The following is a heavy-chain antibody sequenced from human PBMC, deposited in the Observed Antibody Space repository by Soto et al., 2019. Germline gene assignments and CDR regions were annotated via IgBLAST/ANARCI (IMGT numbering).Heavy chain of an antibody. Sequence: QVQLQESGPGLVKPSQTLSLTCTVSGGSISSGGYYWSWIRQHPGKGLEWIGYIYYSGSTYYNPSRKSRVTISVDPSKNQFSLKLSSVTAADTAVYYCARGDYSNYTPFDYWGQGTLVTVSS. CDR3: ARGDYSNYTPFDY. V-gene: IGHV4-31*03. J-gene: IGHJ4*02. CDR2: IYYSGST. CDR1: GGSISSGGYY. D-gene: IGHD4-4*01.